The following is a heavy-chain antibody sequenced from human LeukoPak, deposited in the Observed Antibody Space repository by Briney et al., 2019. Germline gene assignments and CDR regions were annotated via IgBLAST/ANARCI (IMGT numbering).Heavy chain of an antibody. J-gene: IGHJ4*02. Sequence: SETLSLTCSASGGSINSSAYYWGWIRQPPGKGLEWIGIIYFSGSTHYNPSLQSRVTISVDTSKNQFSLKLSSVTAADTAMYFCAGHLNYFDSGAYYRDFWGQGALVTVSS. CDR1: GGSINSSAYY. V-gene: IGHV4-39*01. D-gene: IGHD3-22*01. CDR3: AGHLNYFDSGAYYRDF. CDR2: IYFSGST.